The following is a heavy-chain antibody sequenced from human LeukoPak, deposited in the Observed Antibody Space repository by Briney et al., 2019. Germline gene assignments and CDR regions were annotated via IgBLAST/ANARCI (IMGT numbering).Heavy chain of an antibody. V-gene: IGHV1-2*06. CDR3: ARGAGGSGSYYSNY. CDR2: INPNSGGT. CDR1: GHTFTGYY. D-gene: IGHD3-10*01. Sequence: ASVKVSCKASGHTFTGYYMHWVRQAPGQGLEWMGRINPNSGGTNYAQKFQGRVTMTRDTSISTAYMELSRLRSDDTAVYYCARGAGGSGSYYSNYWGQGTLVTVSS. J-gene: IGHJ4*02.